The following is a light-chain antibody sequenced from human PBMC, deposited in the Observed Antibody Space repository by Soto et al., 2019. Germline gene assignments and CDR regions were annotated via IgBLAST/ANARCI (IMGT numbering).Light chain of an antibody. CDR3: QQYQNWYT. CDR2: GAS. CDR1: ESIRSSS. Sequence: EIVMTQSPATLSVSPGERVNLFCRTSESIRSSSLAWYQQKPGQAPGLLISGASTRATGIPDRFSGSGSGTEFTLTISSLQSEDFAIYYCQQYQNWYTFGQGTKVDIK. J-gene: IGKJ2*01. V-gene: IGKV3-15*01.